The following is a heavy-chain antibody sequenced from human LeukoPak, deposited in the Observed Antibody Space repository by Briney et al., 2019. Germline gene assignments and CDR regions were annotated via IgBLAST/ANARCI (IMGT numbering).Heavy chain of an antibody. V-gene: IGHV3-21*01. CDR2: ISSSSYI. J-gene: IGHJ4*02. CDR1: GFTFSSYS. CDR3: ARSMSLRNFDY. Sequence: GGSLRLSCAASGFTFSSYSMNWVRQAPGKGLEWVSSISSSSYIYYADSVKGRLTISRDNAKNSLYLQMNSLRAEDTAVYYCARSMSLRNFDYWGQGTLVTVSS. D-gene: IGHD5-12*01.